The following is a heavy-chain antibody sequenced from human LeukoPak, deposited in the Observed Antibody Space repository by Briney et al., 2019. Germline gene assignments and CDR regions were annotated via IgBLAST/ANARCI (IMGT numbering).Heavy chain of an antibody. CDR2: IKQDGSEK. CDR3: ARDYYYDGSGYDHFDY. D-gene: IGHD3-22*01. Sequence: GGSLRLSCAASGFTFSSYWTSWVRQAPGKGLEWVANIKQDGSEKYYVDSVKGRFTISRDNAKNSLYLQMNSLRAEDTAVYYCARDYYYDGSGYDHFDYWGQGTLVTVSS. J-gene: IGHJ4*02. V-gene: IGHV3-7*01. CDR1: GFTFSSYW.